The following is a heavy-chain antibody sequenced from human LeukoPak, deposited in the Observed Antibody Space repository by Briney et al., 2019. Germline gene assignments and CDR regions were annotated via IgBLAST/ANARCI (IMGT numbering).Heavy chain of an antibody. CDR2: IIPIFGTA. D-gene: IGHD3-10*01. J-gene: IGHJ5*02. CDR3: ARIAGFGEFWFDP. Sequence: GASVKVSCKASGYTFTSYGISWVRQAPGQGLEWMGGIIPIFGTANYAQKFQGRVTITADESTSTAYMELSSLRSEDTAVYYCARIAGFGEFWFDPWGQGTLVTVSS. V-gene: IGHV1-69*13. CDR1: GYTFTSYG.